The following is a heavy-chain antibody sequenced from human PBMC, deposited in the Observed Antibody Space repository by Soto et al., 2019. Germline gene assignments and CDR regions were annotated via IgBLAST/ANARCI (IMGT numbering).Heavy chain of an antibody. CDR1: GGSISSYY. CDR2: IYYSGST. CDR3: ARAPIASTAAPNWFAP. Sequence: SSETLCLTCTVSGGSISSYYWSWIRQPPGKGLEWIGYIYYSGSTNYNPSLKSRVTISVDTSKNQFSLKLSSVTAADTAVYYCARAPIASTAAPNWFAPWGQGTLVSVSS. V-gene: IGHV4-59*01. D-gene: IGHD3-3*02. J-gene: IGHJ5*02.